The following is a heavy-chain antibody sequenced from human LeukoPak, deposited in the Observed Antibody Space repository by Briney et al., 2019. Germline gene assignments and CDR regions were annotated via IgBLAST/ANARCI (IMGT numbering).Heavy chain of an antibody. CDR1: GFSFSTYA. J-gene: IGHJ4*02. Sequence: GGSLRLSCSASGFSFSTYAMHWVRQAPGKGLEYVSAISSYIDRTFYADSVKGRFTISRDNSGNTLYLQMSSLRPEDTAVYYCAKRARGSGIQNVLDYWGEGTRVTVSS. CDR2: ISSYIDRT. CDR3: AKRARGSGIQNVLDY. D-gene: IGHD5-18*01. V-gene: IGHV3-64D*06.